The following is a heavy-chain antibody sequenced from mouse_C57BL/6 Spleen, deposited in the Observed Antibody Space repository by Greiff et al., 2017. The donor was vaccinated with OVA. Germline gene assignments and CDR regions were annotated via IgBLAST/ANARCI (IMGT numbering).Heavy chain of an antibody. CDR2: INPGSGGT. V-gene: IGHV1-54*01. CDR3: ARSSDPDYAMGY. CDR1: GYAFTNYL. J-gene: IGHJ4*01. Sequence: QVQLQQSGAELARPGTSVKVSCKASGYAFTNYLIEWVKQRPGQGLEWIGVINPGSGGTNYNEKFKGKATLTADTSSSTAYMQLSSLTAEDSAVYVCARSSDPDYAMGYWGQGTTVTVSS.